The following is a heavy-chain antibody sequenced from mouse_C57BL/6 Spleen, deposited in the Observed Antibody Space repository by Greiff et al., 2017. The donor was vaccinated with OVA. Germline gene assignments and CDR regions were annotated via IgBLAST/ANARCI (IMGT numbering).Heavy chain of an antibody. CDR2: INYDGSST. J-gene: IGHJ4*01. Sequence: EVKVVESEGGLVQPGSSMKLSCTASGFTFSDYYMAWVRQVPEKGLEWVANINYDGSSTYYLDSLKSRFIISRDNAKNILYLQMSSLKSEDTATYYCARGGYSNGMDYWGQGTSVTVSS. D-gene: IGHD2-5*01. CDR3: ARGGYSNGMDY. V-gene: IGHV5-16*01. CDR1: GFTFSDYY.